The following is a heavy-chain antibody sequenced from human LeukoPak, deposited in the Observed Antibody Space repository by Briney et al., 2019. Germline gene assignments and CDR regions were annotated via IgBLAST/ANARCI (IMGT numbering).Heavy chain of an antibody. CDR1: GYTFTSYY. D-gene: IGHD3-22*01. Sequence: ASVKVSCKASGYTFTSYYMHWVRQAPGQGLKWMGVINPSGGSTSYAQKFQGRVTMTRDTSTSTVYMELSSLRSEDTAVYYCARDRVLYDYDSSGFYQGAFDFWGQGTMVTVSS. V-gene: IGHV1-46*01. CDR3: ARDRVLYDYDSSGFYQGAFDF. J-gene: IGHJ3*01. CDR2: INPSGGST.